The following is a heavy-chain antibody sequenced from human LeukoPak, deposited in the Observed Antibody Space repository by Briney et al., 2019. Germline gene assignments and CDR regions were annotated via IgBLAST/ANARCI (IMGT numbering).Heavy chain of an antibody. V-gene: IGHV3-43*01. J-gene: IGHJ4*02. CDR2: ISWDGGST. CDR3: AKDGGGYCSGGSCYGPAN. D-gene: IGHD2-15*01. CDR1: GFTFDDYT. Sequence: GGSLRLSCAASGFTFDDYTMHWVRHAPGKGLEWVSLISWDGGSTYYADSVKGRFTISRDNSKNSLYLQMNSLRTEDTALYYCAKDGGGYCSGGSCYGPANWGQGTLVTVSS.